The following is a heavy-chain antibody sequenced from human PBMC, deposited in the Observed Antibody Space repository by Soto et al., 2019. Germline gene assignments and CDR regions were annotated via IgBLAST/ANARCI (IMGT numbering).Heavy chain of an antibody. Sequence: GGSLRLSCAASGFTFSSYAMHWVRQAPGKGLEWVAVISYDGSNKYYADSVKGRFTISRDNSKNTLYLQMNSLRAEDTAVYYCARDHEEGSSSWKLRGYYFDYWGQGTLVTVSS. D-gene: IGHD6-13*01. J-gene: IGHJ4*02. CDR2: ISYDGSNK. V-gene: IGHV3-30-3*01. CDR1: GFTFSSYA. CDR3: ARDHEEGSSSWKLRGYYFDY.